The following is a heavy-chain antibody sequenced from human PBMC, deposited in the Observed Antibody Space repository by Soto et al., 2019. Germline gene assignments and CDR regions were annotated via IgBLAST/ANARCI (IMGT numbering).Heavy chain of an antibody. CDR2: ISGDGLST. CDR1: GSTFTDFT. V-gene: IGHV3-23*01. CDR3: ARRPDAFDI. J-gene: IGHJ3*02. Sequence: EVPLLESGGGLVQPGGSLRLSCAGSGSTFTDFTMTWVRQAPGKGLEWVSAISGDGLSTYYAGSVKGRFTISRDNSKTTLYLQMNSLRAEDTAVYYCARRPDAFDIWGRGTMVTVSS.